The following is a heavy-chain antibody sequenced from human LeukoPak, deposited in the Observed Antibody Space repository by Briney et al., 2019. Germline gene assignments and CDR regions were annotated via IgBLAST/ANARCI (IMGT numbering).Heavy chain of an antibody. CDR2: ISSSSSYI. V-gene: IGHV3-21*01. D-gene: IGHD6-19*01. CDR3: ASSIAVARYYYYMDV. Sequence: GGSLRLSCAASGFTFSSYSMNWVRQAPGKGLEWVSSISSSSSYIYYADSVKGRFTISGDNAKNSLYLQMNSLRAEDTAVYYCASSIAVARYYYYMDVWGKGTTVTVSS. CDR1: GFTFSSYS. J-gene: IGHJ6*03.